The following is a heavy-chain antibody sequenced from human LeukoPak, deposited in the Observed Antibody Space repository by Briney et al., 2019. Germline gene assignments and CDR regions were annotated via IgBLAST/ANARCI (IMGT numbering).Heavy chain of an antibody. D-gene: IGHD3-22*01. J-gene: IGHJ3*02. CDR1: GYTFTSYD. CDR3: AREYYYDSSGSDAFDI. Sequence: ASVKVSCKASGYTFTSYDINWVRQATGQGLEWMGWMNPNSGNTGYAQKFQGRVTMTRNTSISTAYMELSSLRSEDTAVYYCAREYYYDSSGSDAFDIWGQGTMVTVS. V-gene: IGHV1-8*01. CDR2: MNPNSGNT.